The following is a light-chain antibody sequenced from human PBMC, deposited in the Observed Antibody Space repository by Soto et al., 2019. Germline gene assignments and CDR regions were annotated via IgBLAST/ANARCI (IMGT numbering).Light chain of an antibody. CDR3: SSFTSSSTYV. CDR2: EVS. CDR1: SSDVGGNNY. J-gene: IGLJ1*01. V-gene: IGLV2-14*01. Sequence: QSALTQPASVSGSPGQSITISCTGTSSDVGGNNYVSWYQHHPGRAPKLMIYEVSNRPSGVSNRFSGSKSANTASLTISGLQADDDADYYCSSFTSSSTYVFGTGTKLTVL.